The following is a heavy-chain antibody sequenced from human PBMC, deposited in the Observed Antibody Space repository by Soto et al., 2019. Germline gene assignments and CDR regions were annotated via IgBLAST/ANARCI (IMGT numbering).Heavy chain of an antibody. D-gene: IGHD4-17*01. J-gene: IGHJ4*02. CDR1: GGPFSGGGYY. CDR2: ILHNGDT. Sequence: QVQLQESGPGLVKPSQTLSLTCTVSGGPFSGGGYYWSWVRQAPGKGLEWMGYILHNGDTSCNPSLKSRITISKDTSKRQFSLNLSSVTAADTAVYYCARGDSTVSSVFDYWGQGMLVTVSS. V-gene: IGHV4-31*03. CDR3: ARGDSTVSSVFDY.